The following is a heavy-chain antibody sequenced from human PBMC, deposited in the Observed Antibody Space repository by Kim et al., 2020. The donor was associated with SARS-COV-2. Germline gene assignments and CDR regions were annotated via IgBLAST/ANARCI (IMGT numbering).Heavy chain of an antibody. CDR2: INGDGSST. J-gene: IGHJ4*02. D-gene: IGHD1-26*01. CDR1: AFTFNNYW. Sequence: GGSLRLSCVASAFTFNNYWMHWVRQVPGKGLVWVSRINGDGSSTNYADSVKGRFTISRDNAKNTLYLQMNSLRAEDTAVYYCIRGWDVPFDYLAQGTLV. CDR3: IRGWDVPFDY. V-gene: IGHV3-74*01.